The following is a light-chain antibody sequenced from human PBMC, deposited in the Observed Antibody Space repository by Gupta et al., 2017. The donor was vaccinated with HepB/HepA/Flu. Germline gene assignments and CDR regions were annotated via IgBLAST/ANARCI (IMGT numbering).Light chain of an antibody. J-gene: IGKJ1*01. CDR3: QQYYRDPWT. V-gene: IGKV4-1*01. CDR2: WAS. Sequence: DIVMTQSPYSLAVSLGERATINCQSSQTILYNSKNKNYLAWYQQRPGQPPKLLISWASTRESGVPDRFSGGGSGTDFTLTISSLQAEDVAVYYCQQYYRDPWTFGQGTKVEIK. CDR1: QTILYNSKNKNY.